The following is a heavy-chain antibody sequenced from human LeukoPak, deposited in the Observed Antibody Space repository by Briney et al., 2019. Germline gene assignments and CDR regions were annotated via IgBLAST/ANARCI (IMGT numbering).Heavy chain of an antibody. V-gene: IGHV3-53*04. Sequence: GGSLGLFCAASGFTFSRYSMLWVSHAPGKGLEWVSVIYSRGSTYYEESVKGRFTISRHNSKNTLYLQMNSLRAEDTAVYYVARVNWNYVSYYFDHWGQGTLVTVSS. J-gene: IGHJ4*02. D-gene: IGHD1-7*01. CDR1: GFTFSRYS. CDR3: ARVNWNYVSYYFDH. CDR2: IYSRGST.